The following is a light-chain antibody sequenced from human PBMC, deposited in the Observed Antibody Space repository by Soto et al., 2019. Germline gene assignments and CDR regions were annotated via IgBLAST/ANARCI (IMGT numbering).Light chain of an antibody. CDR1: QSVTSSY. CDR3: QHYGNSPLT. CDR2: GAS. Sequence: EIVLTQSPGTLSLSPGERATLSCRASQSVTSSYLAWYQQKPGQAPRLLIYGASSRATGIPDRFSGSGSGTDFTLTISRLQSADFAVYFFQHYGNSPLTFGGGTNVQIK. V-gene: IGKV3-20*01. J-gene: IGKJ4*01.